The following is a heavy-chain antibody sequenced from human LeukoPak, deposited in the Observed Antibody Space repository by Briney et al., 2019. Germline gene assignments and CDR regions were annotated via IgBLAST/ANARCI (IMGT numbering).Heavy chain of an antibody. J-gene: IGHJ4*02. V-gene: IGHV3-23*01. D-gene: IGHD2-2*01. CDR2: ISGSGGST. Sequence: GGSLRLSCAASGFTFSSYAMSWVRQAPGKGLEWVSAISGSGGSTYYADSVKGRFTISRDNSKNTLYLQMNSLRAEDTAVYYCARDDGIVVVPAAYYYFDYWGQGTLVTVSS. CDR1: GFTFSSYA. CDR3: ARDDGIVVVPAAYYYFDY.